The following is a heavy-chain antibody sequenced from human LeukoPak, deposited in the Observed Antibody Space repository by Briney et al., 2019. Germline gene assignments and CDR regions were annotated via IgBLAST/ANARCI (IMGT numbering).Heavy chain of an antibody. Sequence: SETLSLTCTVSGGSISSYYWSWIRQPPGKGLEWIGYIYYSGSTNYNPSLKSRVTISVDTSKNQFSLKLSSVTAADTAVYYCARGPTMAAAGQRDAFDIWGQGTMVTVSS. CDR3: ARGPTMAAAGQRDAFDI. CDR1: GGSISSYY. J-gene: IGHJ3*02. D-gene: IGHD6-13*01. V-gene: IGHV4-59*01. CDR2: IYYSGST.